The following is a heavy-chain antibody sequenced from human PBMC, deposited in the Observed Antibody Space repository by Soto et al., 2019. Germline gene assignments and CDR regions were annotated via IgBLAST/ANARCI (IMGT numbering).Heavy chain of an antibody. Sequence: GGSLILSCAASGFTFSSYWMSWVRQAPGKGLEWVANIKQDGSEKYYVDSVKGRFTISRDNAKNSLYLQMNSLRAEDTAVYYCARDVVATIWDYFDYWGQGTLVTVSS. D-gene: IGHD5-12*01. CDR3: ARDVVATIWDYFDY. CDR2: IKQDGSEK. J-gene: IGHJ4*02. V-gene: IGHV3-7*01. CDR1: GFTFSSYW.